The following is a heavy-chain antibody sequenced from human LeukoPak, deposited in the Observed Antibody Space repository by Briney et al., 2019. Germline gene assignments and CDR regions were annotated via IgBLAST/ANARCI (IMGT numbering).Heavy chain of an antibody. CDR2: IYSGGST. CDR3: AREISRTGAFDI. J-gene: IGHJ3*02. D-gene: IGHD3-3*02. Sequence: GGSLRLSCAASGFTVSSNYMSWVRQAPGKGLVWVSVIYSGGSTYYADSVKGRFTISRDNSKNTLYLQMNSLRAEDTAVYYCAREISRTGAFDIWGQATMVTVSS. CDR1: GFTVSSNY. V-gene: IGHV3-53*05.